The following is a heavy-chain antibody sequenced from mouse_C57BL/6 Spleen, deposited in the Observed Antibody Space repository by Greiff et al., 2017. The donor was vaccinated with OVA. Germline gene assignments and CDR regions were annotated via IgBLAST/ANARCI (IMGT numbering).Heavy chain of an antibody. V-gene: IGHV1-52*01. J-gene: IGHJ4*01. CDR3: ARVNDYDYYAMDY. CDR2: IDPSDSET. D-gene: IGHD2-4*01. Sequence: VQLQQSGAELVRPGSSVKLSCKASGYTFTSYWMHWVKQRPIQGLEWIGNIDPSDSETHYNQKFKDKATLTVDKSSSTTYMQLSSLTSEVSAVYYCARVNDYDYYAMDYWGQGTSVTVSS. CDR1: GYTFTSYW.